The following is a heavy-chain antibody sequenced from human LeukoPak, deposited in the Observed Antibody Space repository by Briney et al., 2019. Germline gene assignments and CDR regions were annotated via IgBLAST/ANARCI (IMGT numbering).Heavy chain of an antibody. CDR1: GFTFSSYG. CDR2: ISYDGSNK. D-gene: IGHD6-13*01. J-gene: IGHJ4*02. V-gene: IGHV3-30*18. Sequence: PGRSLRLSCAVSGFTFSSYGIHWVRQAPGKGLEWVAVISYDGSNKNYADSVKGRFTISRDNSKNTLYLQMNSLRAEDTAVYYCAKEKDRYSSSWSHFDYWGQGTPVTVSS. CDR3: AKEKDRYSSSWSHFDY.